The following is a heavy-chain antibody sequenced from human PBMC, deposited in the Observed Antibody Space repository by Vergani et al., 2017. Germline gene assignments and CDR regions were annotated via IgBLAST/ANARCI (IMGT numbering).Heavy chain of an antibody. CDR2: ISGSGGST. Sequence: EVQLLESGGGLVQPGGSLRLSCAASGFTFSSYAMSWVRQAPGKGREWVSAISGSGGSTYYADSVKGRFTISRDNSKNTLYLQMNSLRAEDTAVYYCAKGGSPFGYYFAYWGQGTLVTVSS. V-gene: IGHV3-23*01. CDR3: AKGGSPFGYYFAY. CDR1: GFTFSSYA. J-gene: IGHJ4*02. D-gene: IGHD3-16*01.